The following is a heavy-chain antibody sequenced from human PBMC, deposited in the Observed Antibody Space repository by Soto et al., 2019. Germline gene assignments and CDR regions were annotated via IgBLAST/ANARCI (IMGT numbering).Heavy chain of an antibody. CDR3: ARGYYYDSSGYYYAFDY. CDR1: GGTFSSYA. J-gene: IGHJ4*02. Sequence: QVQLVQSGAEVKKPGSSVKVSRKASGGTFSSYAISWVRQAPGQGLEWMGGIIPIFGTANYAQKFQGRVTITEDESTSTAYMELSSLRSEDTAVYYCARGYYYDSSGYYYAFDYWGQGTLVTVSS. D-gene: IGHD3-22*01. CDR2: IIPIFGTA. V-gene: IGHV1-69*12.